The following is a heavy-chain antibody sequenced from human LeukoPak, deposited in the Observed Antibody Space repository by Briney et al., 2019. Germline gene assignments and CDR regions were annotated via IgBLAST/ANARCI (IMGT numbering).Heavy chain of an antibody. V-gene: IGHV1-58*02. D-gene: IGHD5-24*01. CDR2: IVVASGNT. Sequence: SVKVSCKASGFTFINYAMQWVRQARGQRLEWIGWIVVASGNTKYAQKFQERVTITRDMSTSTAYMELSSLSPEDTAVYYCAAAPIEMQQRGFDYWGQGTLVTVSS. CDR1: GFTFINYA. J-gene: IGHJ4*02. CDR3: AAAPIEMQQRGFDY.